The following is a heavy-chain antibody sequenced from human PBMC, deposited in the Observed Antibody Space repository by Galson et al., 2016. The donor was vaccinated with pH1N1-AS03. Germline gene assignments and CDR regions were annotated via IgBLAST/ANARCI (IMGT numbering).Heavy chain of an antibody. Sequence: LRLSCAASGFTINNNYMSWVRQAPGKGLEWVSVIYGGGDTFYADSGKGRFTISRDNSKNTVYLQMNSLRVEDTAVYYCAREPWGSTQGEYWGQGTLVTVSS. V-gene: IGHV3-53*01. CDR3: AREPWGSTQGEY. D-gene: IGHD3-16*01. CDR2: IYGGGDT. CDR1: GFTINNNY. J-gene: IGHJ4*02.